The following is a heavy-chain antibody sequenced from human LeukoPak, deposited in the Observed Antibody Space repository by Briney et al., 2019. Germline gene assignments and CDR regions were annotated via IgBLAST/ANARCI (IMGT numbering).Heavy chain of an antibody. CDR1: GFTFSNYW. CDR3: ARGWSYFDY. V-gene: IGHV3-74*01. J-gene: IGHJ4*02. CDR2: INSDGSTT. Sequence: GGSLRLSCAASGFTFSNYWMHWVRHAPGKGLVWVSRINSDGSTTGYADSVKGRFTISRDNAKNTLYLQMNSLRAEDTAVYYCARGWSYFDYWGQGTLVTVSS. D-gene: IGHD2-15*01.